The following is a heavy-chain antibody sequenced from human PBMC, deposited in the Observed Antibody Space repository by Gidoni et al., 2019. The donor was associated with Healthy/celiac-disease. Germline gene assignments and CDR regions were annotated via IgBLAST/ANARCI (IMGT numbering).Heavy chain of an antibody. V-gene: IGHV3-64D*06. D-gene: IGHD5-18*01. J-gene: IGHJ4*02. CDR2: ISSKGGST. CDR1: GFTFSSYA. Sequence: EVQLVESGGGLVQPGGSLRLSCSASGFTFSSYAMHWVRQAPGKGLGYGSAISSKGGSTSYADSVKGRFTISRDNSKNTPYLQMSSLRAEDTAVYYCVKGEKGYSRSFDYWGQGTLVTVSS. CDR3: VKGEKGYSRSFDY.